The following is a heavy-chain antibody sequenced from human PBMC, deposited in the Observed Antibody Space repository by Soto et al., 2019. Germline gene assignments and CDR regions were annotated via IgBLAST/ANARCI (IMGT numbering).Heavy chain of an antibody. CDR3: ARERAHRDYFDY. V-gene: IGHV3-30-3*01. Sequence: QVQLVESGGGVVPPGSSLRLSCAASGITFSRYAMHWVRQAPGKGLEWVSVISSDGDVKFYADSVEGRFTISRDNSRSTLYLQMDSLRPDDTAVYYCARERAHRDYFDYWGQGTLLTVSS. CDR1: GITFSRYA. J-gene: IGHJ4*02. CDR2: ISSDGDVK.